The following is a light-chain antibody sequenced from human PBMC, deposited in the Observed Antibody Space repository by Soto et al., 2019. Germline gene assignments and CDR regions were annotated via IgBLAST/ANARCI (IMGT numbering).Light chain of an antibody. J-gene: IGKJ4*01. CDR2: DTS. V-gene: IGKV3-15*01. Sequence: EIFLTQSPATLSLSRGERATLSCRASQGIGNTLAWYQHKPGQTPSLLIYDTSTRATGVPTRFSGSRSGAEFTLTINSLQSEDFAVYYCQPYNNWPLTFGGGTKVDIK. CDR3: QPYNNWPLT. CDR1: QGIGNT.